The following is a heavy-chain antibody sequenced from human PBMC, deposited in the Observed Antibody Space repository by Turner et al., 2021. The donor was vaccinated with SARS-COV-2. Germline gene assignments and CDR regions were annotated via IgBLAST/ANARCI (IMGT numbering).Heavy chain of an antibody. J-gene: IGHJ6*02. V-gene: IGHV3-21*01. CDR1: GFTFSTYS. Sequence: EVQLVESGGGLVKHGGSLRLSCAASGFTFSTYSMNWVRQAPGKGLEWVSSISSSSTYIYYADSVKGRFTISRDNAKNSLYLQMNSLRAEDTAVYYCARYRRDYDFWSGAYGMGGMDVWGQGTTVTVSS. CDR2: ISSSSTYI. D-gene: IGHD3-3*01. CDR3: ARYRRDYDFWSGAYGMGGMDV.